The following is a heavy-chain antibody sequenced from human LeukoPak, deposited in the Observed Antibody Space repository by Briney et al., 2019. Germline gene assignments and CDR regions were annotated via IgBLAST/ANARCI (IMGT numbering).Heavy chain of an antibody. CDR3: ARVSHCSSTTCYDMDV. V-gene: IGHV4-30-2*01. D-gene: IGHD2-2*01. CDR1: GGSISSGGYS. Sequence: SETLSLTCAVSGGSISSGGYSWSWIRQPPGKGLEWIGYIYHSGSTYYNPSLKSRVTISVDRSKNQFSLKLSSVTAADTAVYYCARVSHCSSTTCYDMDVWGKGTTVTVSS. J-gene: IGHJ6*03. CDR2: IYHSGST.